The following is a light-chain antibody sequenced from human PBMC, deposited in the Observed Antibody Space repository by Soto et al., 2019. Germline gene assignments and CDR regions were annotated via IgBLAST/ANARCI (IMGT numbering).Light chain of an antibody. Sequence: EIVVAQSPATLSLSPGERATPSCRASQSVSSYLAWYQQKPAQAPRLLIYDASNRATGIPARFSGSGSGTDFTLTISSLEPEDFAVYYCQQRSNWQGATFGGGTKVDI. CDR3: QQRSNWQGAT. V-gene: IGKV3-11*01. CDR1: QSVSSY. CDR2: DAS. J-gene: IGKJ4*01.